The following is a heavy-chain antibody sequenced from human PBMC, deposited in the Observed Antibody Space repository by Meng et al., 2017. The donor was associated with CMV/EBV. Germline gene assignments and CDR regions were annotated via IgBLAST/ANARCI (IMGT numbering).Heavy chain of an antibody. CDR2: ISSSSYI. CDR3: AREVIAAAGISYYYYYGMDV. Sequence: GGLLRPSCAASGFTFSSYSMNWVRQAPGKGLEWVSSISSSSYIYYADSVKGRFTISRDNAKNSLYLQMNSLRAEDTAVYYCAREVIAAAGISYYYYYGMDVWGQGTTVTVSS. D-gene: IGHD6-13*01. CDR1: GFTFSSYS. V-gene: IGHV3-21*01. J-gene: IGHJ6*02.